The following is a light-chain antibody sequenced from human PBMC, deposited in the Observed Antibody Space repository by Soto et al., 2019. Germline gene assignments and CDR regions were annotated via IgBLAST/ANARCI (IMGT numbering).Light chain of an antibody. CDR1: QSVSSSY. J-gene: IGKJ1*01. CDR3: QQYGSSHPAWT. V-gene: IGKV3-20*01. Sequence: EIVLTQSPGTLSLSPGERATLSCRASQSVSSSYLAWYQQKHGQAPRLLIYGASSRATGIPDRFSGSGSGTDFTLTISRLEPEDFAVYYCQQYGSSHPAWTFGQGTKVEIK. CDR2: GAS.